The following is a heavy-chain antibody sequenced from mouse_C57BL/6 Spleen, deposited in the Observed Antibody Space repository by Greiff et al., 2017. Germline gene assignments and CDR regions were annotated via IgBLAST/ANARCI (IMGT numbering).Heavy chain of an antibody. D-gene: IGHD2-2*01. Sequence: QVQLQQPGAELVRPGSSVKLSCKASGYTFTSYLMDWVKQRPGQGLEWIGNIYPSDSETHYNQKFKDKATLTVDKSSSTAYMQLSSLTSEDSAVYYCATMVTTKAMDYWGQGTSVTVSS. CDR1: GYTFTSYL. CDR3: ATMVTTKAMDY. J-gene: IGHJ4*01. CDR2: IYPSDSET. V-gene: IGHV1-61*01.